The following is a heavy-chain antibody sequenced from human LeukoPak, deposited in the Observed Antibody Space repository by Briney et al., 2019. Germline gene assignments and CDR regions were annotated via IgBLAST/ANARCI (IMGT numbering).Heavy chain of an antibody. D-gene: IGHD7-27*01. CDR2: INHSGST. CDR3: ASLGTLRS. CDR1: GGSFSGYY. Sequence: SETLSLTCAVSGGSFSGYYWTWIRQPPGKGLEWIGEINHSGSTYYNPSLKSRVTISVDTSKNQFSLKLSSVTAADTAVYYCASLGTLRSWGQGTLVTVSS. V-gene: IGHV4-34*01. J-gene: IGHJ5*02.